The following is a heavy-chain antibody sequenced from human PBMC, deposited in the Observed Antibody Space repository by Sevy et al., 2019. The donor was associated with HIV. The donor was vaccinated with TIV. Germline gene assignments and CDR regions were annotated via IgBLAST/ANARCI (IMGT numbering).Heavy chain of an antibody. D-gene: IGHD3-16*02. CDR2: ISSSGSTI. J-gene: IGHJ4*02. Sequence: GGSLRLSCAASGFTFSDYYMSWIRQAPGKGLEWVSYISSSGSTIYYADSVKGRFTISRDNAKNSLYLRMNSLRAEDTAVYYCARGSYDSVWGSYRYTGAFDYWGQGTLVTVSS. V-gene: IGHV3-11*04. CDR1: GFTFSDYY. CDR3: ARGSYDSVWGSYRYTGAFDY.